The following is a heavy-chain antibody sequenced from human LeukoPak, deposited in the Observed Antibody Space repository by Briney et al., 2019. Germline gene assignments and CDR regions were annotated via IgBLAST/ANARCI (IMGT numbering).Heavy chain of an antibody. Sequence: GGSLRLSCAASGFTFSSYAMSWVRQAPGKGLEWVSAISGSGGSTYYADSVKGRFTISRDNSKNTLYLQMNSLRAEDTAVYYCAKVPTARYSSSSRYFDYWGQGTLVTVSS. CDR2: ISGSGGST. J-gene: IGHJ4*02. V-gene: IGHV3-23*01. D-gene: IGHD6-6*01. CDR3: AKVPTARYSSSSRYFDY. CDR1: GFTFSSYA.